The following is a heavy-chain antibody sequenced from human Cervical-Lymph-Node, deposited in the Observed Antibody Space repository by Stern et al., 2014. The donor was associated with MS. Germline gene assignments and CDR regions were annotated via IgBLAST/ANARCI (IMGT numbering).Heavy chain of an antibody. V-gene: IGHV2-5*02. Sequence: QVTLSESGPMLVKPTQTLKLTCTFSGFSFNTSGVGVVWIRQPPGTALEWLSVIYWEHDKRYSPTLKHRLTITKDSSKNQVVLTVTNVDRLDTGTYYCAHTLVTSDEGFGMDVWGQGTTVTVTS. D-gene: IGHD2-21*02. CDR1: GFSFNTSGVG. CDR2: IYWEHDK. J-gene: IGHJ6*02. CDR3: AHTLVTSDEGFGMDV.